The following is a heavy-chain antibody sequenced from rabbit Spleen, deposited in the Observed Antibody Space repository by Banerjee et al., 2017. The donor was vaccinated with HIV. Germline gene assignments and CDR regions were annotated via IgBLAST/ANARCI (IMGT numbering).Heavy chain of an antibody. J-gene: IGHJ6*01. Sequence: QEQLKESGGGLVQPGESLKLSCKASGIDFSSYGISWVRQAPGKGLEWIACIDVGNRETGYASWAKGRFTISKASSTTVTLQLNSLTGADTATYFCARRGYGSPNRYYKLWGPGTLVTVS. CDR1: GIDFSSYG. CDR3: ARRGYGSPNRYYKL. V-gene: IGHV1S45*01. D-gene: IGHD1-1*01. CDR2: IDVGNRET.